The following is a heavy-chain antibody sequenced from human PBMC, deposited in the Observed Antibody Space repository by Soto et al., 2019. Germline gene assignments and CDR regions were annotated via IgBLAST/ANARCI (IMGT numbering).Heavy chain of an antibody. D-gene: IGHD3-10*01. V-gene: IGHV1-3*01. Sequence: GSVKVSCKASGYTFTSYAMHWVRQAPGQRLEWMGWINAGNGNTKYSQKFQGRVTITRDTSASTAYMELSSLRSEDTAVYYCARDLSFTMVRGVSYYFDYWGQGTLVTVSS. CDR3: ARDLSFTMVRGVSYYFDY. J-gene: IGHJ4*02. CDR1: GYTFTSYA. CDR2: INAGNGNT.